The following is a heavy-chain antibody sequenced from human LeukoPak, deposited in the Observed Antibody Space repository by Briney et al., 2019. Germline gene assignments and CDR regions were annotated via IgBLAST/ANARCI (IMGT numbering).Heavy chain of an antibody. V-gene: IGHV3-30*02. J-gene: IGHJ4*02. Sequence: GGSLRLSCAASGFTFSSYGMHWVRQAPGKGLEWVAFIRYDGSNKYYADSVKGRFTISRDNSKNTLYLQINSLRAEDTAVYYCAKSSYYDSSAYYFSYWGQGTLVTVSS. CDR1: GFTFSSYG. D-gene: IGHD3-22*01. CDR2: IRYDGSNK. CDR3: AKSSYYDSSAYYFSY.